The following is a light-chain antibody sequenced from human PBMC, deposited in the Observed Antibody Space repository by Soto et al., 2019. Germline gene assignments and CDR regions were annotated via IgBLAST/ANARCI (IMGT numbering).Light chain of an antibody. Sequence: QSVLTQPASVSGSPGQSITISCTGTSSDVGGYNYVSWYQQHPGKAPKLMIYEVNIRPSGVSNRFSGSKSGNTASLTISGLQAEDEADYYCSSYTASSTLVFGGGTKLTVL. CDR1: SSDVGGYNY. CDR2: EVN. V-gene: IGLV2-14*01. J-gene: IGLJ2*01. CDR3: SSYTASSTLV.